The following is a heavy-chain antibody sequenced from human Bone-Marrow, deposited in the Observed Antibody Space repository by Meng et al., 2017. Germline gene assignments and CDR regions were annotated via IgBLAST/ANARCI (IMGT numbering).Heavy chain of an antibody. V-gene: IGHV5-51*01. Sequence: GGSLRLSCKASGYAFTSSWIGWVRQTPEKGLEWVAIISPRDSDTRYNPPFEGQVIISADKSISTTYLQWSSLKASDTAMYYCARHLGFEYFDYWGQGALVTVSS. CDR1: GYAFTSSW. D-gene: IGHD3-10*01. CDR3: ARHLGFEYFDY. J-gene: IGHJ4*02. CDR2: ISPRDSDT.